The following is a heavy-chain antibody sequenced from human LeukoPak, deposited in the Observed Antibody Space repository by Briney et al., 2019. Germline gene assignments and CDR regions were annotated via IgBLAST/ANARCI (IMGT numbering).Heavy chain of an antibody. Sequence: SETLSLTCTVSGVSISSSNSYWGWIRQPPGKGLEWIGSIYYSGNTYYNASLKSRVTISLDPSKNQFSLKLTSVAAADTALYHCARVHYYDASDYSTSNWFDPWGQGTLVTVSS. CDR1: GVSISSSNSY. D-gene: IGHD3-22*01. J-gene: IGHJ5*02. V-gene: IGHV4-39*07. CDR3: ARVHYYDASDYSTSNWFDP. CDR2: IYYSGNT.